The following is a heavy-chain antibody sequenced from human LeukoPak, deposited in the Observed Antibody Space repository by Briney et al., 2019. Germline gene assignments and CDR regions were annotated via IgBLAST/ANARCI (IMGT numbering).Heavy chain of an antibody. Sequence: SETQSLTCTVSGGSISSCYWSWIRQPPKKRLEWIGYNYYSGSTNYNPSLKSRVTISVVTSKNQYSLKLSSVTAADTAVHYCARARGVLDAFDIWGQGTMVTVSS. D-gene: IGHD3-10*01. J-gene: IGHJ3*02. CDR3: ARARGVLDAFDI. CDR1: GGSISSCY. CDR2: NYYSGST. V-gene: IGHV4-59*01.